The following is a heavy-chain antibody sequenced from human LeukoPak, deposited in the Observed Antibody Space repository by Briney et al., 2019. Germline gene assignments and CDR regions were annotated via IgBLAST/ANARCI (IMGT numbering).Heavy chain of an antibody. CDR2: IYYSGST. CDR3: ASESTEQQLALNFDY. CDR1: GGSISSSNFY. Sequence: SETLSLTCTVSGGSISSSNFYWGWIRQPPGKGLEWIGSIYYSGSTYYNPSLKSRVTISVDTSKNQFSLKLSSVTAADTAVYYCASESTEQQLALNFDYWGQGTLVTVSS. D-gene: IGHD6-13*01. V-gene: IGHV4-39*07. J-gene: IGHJ4*02.